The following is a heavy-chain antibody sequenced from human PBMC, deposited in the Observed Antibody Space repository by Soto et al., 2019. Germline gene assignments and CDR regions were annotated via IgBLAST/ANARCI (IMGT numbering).Heavy chain of an antibody. V-gene: IGHV3-23*01. CDR1: GFTFSSYA. CDR2: ISGSGGST. Sequence: EVQLLESGGGLVQPGGSLRLSCAASGFTFSSYAMSWGRQAPGKGLEWVSAISGSGGSTYYADSVKGRFTISRDNSKNTLYLQMNSLRAEDTAVYYCAKSQYYDFWSGYLPPDYWGQGTLVTVSS. D-gene: IGHD3-3*01. CDR3: AKSQYYDFWSGYLPPDY. J-gene: IGHJ4*02.